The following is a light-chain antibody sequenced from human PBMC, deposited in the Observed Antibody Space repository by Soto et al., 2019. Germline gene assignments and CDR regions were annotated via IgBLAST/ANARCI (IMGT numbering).Light chain of an antibody. CDR1: SSDVGSYNL. V-gene: IGLV2-23*01. J-gene: IGLJ1*01. Sequence: QSALTQPASVSGSPGQSITISCTGTSSDVGSYNLVSWYQQHPGEAPELMIYEDSKRPSGVSNRFSGSKSGNTASLTISGLQAEDEADYHCCSYAGDSTYVFGTGTKLTVL. CDR2: EDS. CDR3: CSYAGDSTYV.